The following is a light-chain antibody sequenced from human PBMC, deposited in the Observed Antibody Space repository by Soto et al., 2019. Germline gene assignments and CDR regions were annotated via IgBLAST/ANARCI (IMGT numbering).Light chain of an antibody. Sequence: EIVMTQSPATLSVSPGERATLSCRASQSVSSNLAWYQQKPGQAPRLVLLRIFTRAIGVPARFSGSGSETEFTLTISGLQSEDSGVYYCLQHYSWSWTFGQGTKVDIK. CDR1: QSVSSN. J-gene: IGKJ1*01. CDR2: RIF. V-gene: IGKV3-15*01. CDR3: LQHYSWSWT.